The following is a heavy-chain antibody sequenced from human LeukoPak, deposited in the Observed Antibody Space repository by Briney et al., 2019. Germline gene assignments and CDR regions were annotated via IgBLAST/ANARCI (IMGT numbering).Heavy chain of an antibody. Sequence: PGGSLRLSCAASGFTFSSYAMHWVRQAPGKGLEWVAVISYDGSNKYYADSVKGRFTISRDNAKNSLYLQMNSLRAEDTAVYYCARGFRGSWYADYWGQGTLVTVSS. CDR1: GFTFSSYA. D-gene: IGHD6-13*01. V-gene: IGHV3-30*04. CDR3: ARGFRGSWYADY. J-gene: IGHJ4*02. CDR2: ISYDGSNK.